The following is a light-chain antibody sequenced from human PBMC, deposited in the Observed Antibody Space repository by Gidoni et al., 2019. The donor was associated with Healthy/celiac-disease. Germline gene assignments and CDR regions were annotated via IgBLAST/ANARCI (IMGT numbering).Light chain of an antibody. V-gene: IGKV3-15*01. CDR2: GAA. J-gene: IGKJ4*01. Sequence: EIVLTPSPATLSVSPGERATLSCRPSKSVSSNLAWYQQKPGQAPRLLIYGAATRATGIPARFSGSGSGTEFTLTISSLQSEDFAVYYCQQYNNWPPLTFGGGTKVEIK. CDR3: QQYNNWPPLT. CDR1: KSVSSN.